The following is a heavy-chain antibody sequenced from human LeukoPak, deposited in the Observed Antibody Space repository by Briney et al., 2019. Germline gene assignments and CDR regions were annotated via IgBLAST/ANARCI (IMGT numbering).Heavy chain of an antibody. CDR1: GFTFSSYW. Sequence: GGSLRLSCAASGFTFSSYWMHWVRQAPGKGLVWVSRINTDGSSTSYADSVKGRFTISRDNAKNTLYLQMNSLRAEDTAVYYCARVFWSGPDAFDIWGQGTMVTVSS. CDR2: INTDGSST. J-gene: IGHJ3*02. V-gene: IGHV3-74*01. CDR3: ARVFWSGPDAFDI. D-gene: IGHD3-3*01.